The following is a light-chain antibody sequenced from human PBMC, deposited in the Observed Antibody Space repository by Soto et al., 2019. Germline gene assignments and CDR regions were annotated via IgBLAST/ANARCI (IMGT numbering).Light chain of an antibody. CDR3: NSYKNIRNLV. CDR1: SSDVGASKY. Sequence: QSVLTQPASVSGSPGQSITISCTGTSSDVGASKYVSWYQQLPGKAPKLMIYEVSNRPSGVSDRFSGSKSGSTASLTISGLQAEDEADYYCNSYKNIRNLVFGTGTKVTVL. CDR2: EVS. J-gene: IGLJ1*01. V-gene: IGLV2-14*01.